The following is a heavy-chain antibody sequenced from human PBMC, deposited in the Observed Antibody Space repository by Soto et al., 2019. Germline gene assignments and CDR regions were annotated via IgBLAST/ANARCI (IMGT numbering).Heavy chain of an antibody. Sequence: SETLSLTCAVYGGSFSGYYWSWIRQPPGKGLEWIGEINHSGSTNYNPSLKSRVTISVDTSKNQFSLKLSSVTAADTAVYYCAREGFVVVPAAKIWRFDYWGQGILVTVSS. CDR1: GGSFSGYY. D-gene: IGHD2-2*01. J-gene: IGHJ4*02. CDR3: AREGFVVVPAAKIWRFDY. V-gene: IGHV4-34*01. CDR2: INHSGST.